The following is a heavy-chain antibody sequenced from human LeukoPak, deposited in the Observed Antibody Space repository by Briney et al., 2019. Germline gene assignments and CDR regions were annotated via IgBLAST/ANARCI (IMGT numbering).Heavy chain of an antibody. J-gene: IGHJ4*02. D-gene: IGHD3-22*01. CDR3: ARGGSSYNDEHEEFDY. CDR1: GYTFTSHD. V-gene: IGHV1-8*01. Sequence: ASVKVSCKASGYTFTSHDINWVRQATGQGLEWMGWMNPNSGYTGYEQKFQGRVTMTRDISTSTAYMELSSLRSEDTAVYYCARGGSSYNDEHEEFDYWGQGTVVTVSS. CDR2: MNPNSGYT.